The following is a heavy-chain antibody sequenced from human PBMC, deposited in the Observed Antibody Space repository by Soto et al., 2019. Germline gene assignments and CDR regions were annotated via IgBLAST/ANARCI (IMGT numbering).Heavy chain of an antibody. J-gene: IGHJ2*01. CDR1: GFTFSSYW. Sequence: GGSLRLSXAASGFTFSSYWMSWVRQAPGKGLEWVANIKQDGSEKYYVDSVKGRFTISRDNAKNSLYLQMNSLRAEDTAVYYCAREDIVATITYFDLWGRGTLVTVSS. D-gene: IGHD5-12*01. V-gene: IGHV3-7*03. CDR2: IKQDGSEK. CDR3: AREDIVATITYFDL.